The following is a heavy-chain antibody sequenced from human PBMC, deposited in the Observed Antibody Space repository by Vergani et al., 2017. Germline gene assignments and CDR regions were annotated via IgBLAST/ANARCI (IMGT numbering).Heavy chain of an antibody. V-gene: IGHV3-23*01. CDR2: IRGSGVSA. CDR3: AKQYFVSGNYLFDY. D-gene: IGHD3-10*01. CDR1: EFTFSNYA. Sequence: EVQLLESGGGLVQPGGSLRLTCAASEFTFSNYAMSWVRQAPGKGLEWVSGIRGSGVSAYYTDSVKGRFTISRDNSKNMLFLQMNNLRTEDTAIYYCAKQYFVSGNYLFDYWGQGTLVTVSS. J-gene: IGHJ4*02.